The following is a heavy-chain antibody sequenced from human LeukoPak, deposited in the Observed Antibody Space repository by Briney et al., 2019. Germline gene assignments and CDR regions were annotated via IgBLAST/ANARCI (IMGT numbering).Heavy chain of an antibody. CDR3: ASGEGYCSGGWCWFDP. CDR1: GGSFSSHY. Sequence: SETPSLTCTVSGGSFSSHYWSWIRQPPGKGLEWIGYIYYSGSTNYNPSLKSRVTISVDTSKNQFSLKLSSVTAADTAVYYCASGEGYCSGGWCWFDPWGQGTLVTVSS. V-gene: IGHV4-59*11. CDR2: IYYSGST. D-gene: IGHD2-15*01. J-gene: IGHJ5*02.